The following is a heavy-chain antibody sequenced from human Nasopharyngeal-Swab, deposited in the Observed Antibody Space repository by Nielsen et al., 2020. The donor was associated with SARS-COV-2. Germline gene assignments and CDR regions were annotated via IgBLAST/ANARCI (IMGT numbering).Heavy chain of an antibody. V-gene: IGHV3-48*04. CDR3: ARDSEYDFDY. CDR1: GFTFSSYS. CDR2: ISSSSSTI. Sequence: GESLKISCAASGFTFSSYSMNWVRQAPGKGLEWVSYISSSSSTIYYADSVKGRFTISRDNAKNSLYLQMNSLRAEDTAVYYCARDSEYDFDYWGQGTLVTVSS. J-gene: IGHJ4*02. D-gene: IGHD2-2*01.